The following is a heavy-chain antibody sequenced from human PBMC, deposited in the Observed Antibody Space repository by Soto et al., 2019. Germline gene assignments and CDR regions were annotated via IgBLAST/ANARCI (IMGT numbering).Heavy chain of an antibody. CDR2: TYYRSKWYN. CDR1: GDSLSSNTAA. Sequence: SQTLSLTCAISGDSLSSNTAAWSWIRQSPSRGLEWLGRTYYRSKWYNDYAESVKSRITINPDTSKNQFSLHLNSVTPEDTAVYYCVRLIGNSWLDFWGQGTLVTVSS. V-gene: IGHV6-1*01. J-gene: IGHJ5*01. CDR3: VRLIGNSWLDF. D-gene: IGHD1-26*01.